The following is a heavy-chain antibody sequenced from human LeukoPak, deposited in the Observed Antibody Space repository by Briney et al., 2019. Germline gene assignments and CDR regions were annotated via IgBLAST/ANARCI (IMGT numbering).Heavy chain of an antibody. V-gene: IGHV4-39*01. CDR1: GGSISSSSYY. J-gene: IGHJ3*02. CDR3: ARHDNHYDSSGLNAFDI. D-gene: IGHD3-22*01. Sequence: SETLSLTCTVSGGSISSSSYYWGWIRQAPGKGLEWIGSLYYSGSTYYNPSLKSRVTISVDTSKNQFSLKLSSVTAADTAVYYCARHDNHYDSSGLNAFDIRGQGTMVTVSS. CDR2: LYYSGST.